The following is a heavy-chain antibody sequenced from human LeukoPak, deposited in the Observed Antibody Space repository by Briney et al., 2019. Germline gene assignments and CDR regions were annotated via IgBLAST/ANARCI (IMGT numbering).Heavy chain of an antibody. J-gene: IGHJ5*02. CDR1: GFTFSSYE. CDR3: ATKDYGGNSGFDP. CDR2: ISSSGSTI. Sequence: PGGSLRLSCAASGFTFSSYEMNWVRQAPGKGLEWVSYISSSGSTIYYADSVKGRFTISRDNAKNSLYLQMNSLRAEDTAVYYCATKDYGGNSGFDPWGQGTLVTVSS. D-gene: IGHD4-23*01. V-gene: IGHV3-48*03.